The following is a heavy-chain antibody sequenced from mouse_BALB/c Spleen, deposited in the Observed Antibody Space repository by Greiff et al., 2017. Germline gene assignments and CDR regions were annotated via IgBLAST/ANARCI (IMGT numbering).Heavy chain of an antibody. Sequence: VQLKESGPGLVKPSQSLSLTCTVTGYSITSDYAWNWIRQFPGNKLEWMGYISYSGSTSYNPSLKSRISITRDTSKNQFFLQLNSVTTEDTATYYCARWTERYYFDYWGQGTTLTVSS. CDR2: ISYSGST. V-gene: IGHV3-2*02. J-gene: IGHJ2*01. CDR1: GYSITSDYA. CDR3: ARWTERYYFDY.